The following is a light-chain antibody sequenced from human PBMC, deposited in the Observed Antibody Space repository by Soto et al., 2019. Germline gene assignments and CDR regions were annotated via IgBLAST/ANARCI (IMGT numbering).Light chain of an antibody. J-gene: IGKJ1*01. CDR3: QQYNSYWT. CDR1: QSISNY. Sequence: DLHMTQSPSCLCASVGDRVTITCRASQSISNYLNWYKQKPGKAPNLLIYIASNLHSGVPSRLSGSGSGTDFTLTISSMQPEDFATYYCQQYNSYWTFGHGTKVDIK. V-gene: IGKV1-39*01. CDR2: IAS.